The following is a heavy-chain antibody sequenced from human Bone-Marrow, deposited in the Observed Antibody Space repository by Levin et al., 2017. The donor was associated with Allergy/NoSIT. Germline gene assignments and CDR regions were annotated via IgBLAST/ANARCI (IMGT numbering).Heavy chain of an antibody. CDR3: TKGVTAAGTSSLAFDY. Sequence: PGGSLRLSCAASGFGFSGYAMNWVRQAPGKGLEWVSGISASGGTTYYADSVKGRFTISRDKSQNALYLQMNSLRAEDTALYFCTKGVTAAGTSSLAFDYWGQGALVTVS. CDR2: ISASGGTT. CDR1: GFGFSGYA. J-gene: IGHJ4*02. V-gene: IGHV3-23*01. D-gene: IGHD6-13*01.